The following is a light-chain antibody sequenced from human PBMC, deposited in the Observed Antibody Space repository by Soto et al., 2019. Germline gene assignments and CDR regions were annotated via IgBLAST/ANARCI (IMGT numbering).Light chain of an antibody. CDR3: CSYAGSSTSVV. V-gene: IGLV2-23*01. J-gene: IGLJ2*01. CDR1: SSDVGSYNL. CDR2: EGS. Sequence: HSALTQPDSVSGSPGQSITISCTGTSSDVGSYNLVSWYQQHPGKAPKLMIYEGSKRPSGVSNRFSGSKSGNTASLTISGLQAEDEADYYCCSYAGSSTSVVFGGGTKLTVL.